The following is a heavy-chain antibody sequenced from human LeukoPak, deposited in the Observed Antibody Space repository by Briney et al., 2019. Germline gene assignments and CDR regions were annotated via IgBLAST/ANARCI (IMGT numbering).Heavy chain of an antibody. J-gene: IGHJ4*02. CDR3: ARGHIVVVTANRGDY. V-gene: IGHV3-21*01. D-gene: IGHD2-21*02. CDR2: ISSSSSYI. Sequence: PGGSLRLSCAASGFTFSSYSMNWVRQAPGKGLEWVSSISSSSSYIYYADSVKGRFTISRDNAKNSLYLQMNSLRAEDTAVYNCARGHIVVVTANRGDYWGQGTLVTVSS. CDR1: GFTFSSYS.